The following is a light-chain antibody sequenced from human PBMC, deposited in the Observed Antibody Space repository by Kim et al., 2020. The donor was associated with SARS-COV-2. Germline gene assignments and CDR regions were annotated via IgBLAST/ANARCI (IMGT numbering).Light chain of an antibody. CDR3: QACDSSTVV. CDR2: QDT. J-gene: IGLJ2*01. V-gene: IGLV3-1*01. Sequence: SYELTQPPSVSVSPGQTASITCSGDKLGDKYACWYQQKPGQSPVQVIYQDTKRPSGIPERFSGSNSGNTATLTISGTQAMDEADYYCQACDSSTVVFAGG. CDR1: KLGDKY.